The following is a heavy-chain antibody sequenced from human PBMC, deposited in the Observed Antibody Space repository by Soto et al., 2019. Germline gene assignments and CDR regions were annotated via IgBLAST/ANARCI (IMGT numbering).Heavy chain of an antibody. CDR1: GGSISSGGYY. V-gene: IGHV4-31*03. CDR3: ARAYASGYMDV. CDR2: IYYSGST. J-gene: IGHJ6*02. Sequence: SETLSLTCTVSGGSISSGGYYWSWIRQHPGKGLEWIGYIYYSGSTYYNPSLKSRVTISVDTSKNQLSLKLSSVTAADTAVYYCARAYASGYMDVWGQGTTVTICS. D-gene: IGHD3-10*01.